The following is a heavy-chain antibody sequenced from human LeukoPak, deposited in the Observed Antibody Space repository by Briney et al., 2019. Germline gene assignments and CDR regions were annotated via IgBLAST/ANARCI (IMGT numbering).Heavy chain of an antibody. J-gene: IGHJ4*02. D-gene: IGHD6-13*01. CDR1: GYSISSGFW. CDR2: ISGSGTTT. CDR3: VRDRGYLVRDH. Sequence: PSETLSLTCGVSGYSISSGFWWGWIRQPPGKGLEWIGSISGSGTTTYHNPSLKSRVTISVETSRNEFSLKLYSVTAADTAVYYCVRDRGYLVRDHWGRGTLVTVSS. V-gene: IGHV4-38-2*02.